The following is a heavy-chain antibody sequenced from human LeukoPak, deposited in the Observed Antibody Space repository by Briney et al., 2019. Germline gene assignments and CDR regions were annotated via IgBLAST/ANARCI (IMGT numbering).Heavy chain of an antibody. V-gene: IGHV1-18*01. D-gene: IGHD3-22*01. Sequence: ASVKVSCKASGYTFTSYGISWVRQAPGQGLEWMGWISTYNGNTTYAQKLQGRVTMTTDTSTSTAYMELRSLRSDDTAVYYCARAEDSSGTHYYYYGMDVWGQGTTVTVSS. CDR1: GYTFTSYG. CDR2: ISTYNGNT. CDR3: ARAEDSSGTHYYYYGMDV. J-gene: IGHJ6*02.